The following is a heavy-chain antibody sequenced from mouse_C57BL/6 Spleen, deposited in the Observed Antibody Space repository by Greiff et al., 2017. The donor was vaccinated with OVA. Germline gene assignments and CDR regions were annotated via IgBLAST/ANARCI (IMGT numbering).Heavy chain of an antibody. D-gene: IGHD2-13*01. V-gene: IGHV1-76*01. Sequence: VKLLESGAELVRPGASVKLSCKASGYTFTDYYINWVKQRPGQGLEWIARIYPGSGNTYYNEKFKGKATLTAEKSSSTAYMQLSSLTSEDSAVYFCARFYYGDYAMDYWGQGTSVTVSS. CDR2: IYPGSGNT. CDR3: ARFYYGDYAMDY. J-gene: IGHJ4*01. CDR1: GYTFTDYY.